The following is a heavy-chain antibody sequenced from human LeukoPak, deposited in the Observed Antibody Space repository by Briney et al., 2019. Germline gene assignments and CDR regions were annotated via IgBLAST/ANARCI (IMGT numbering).Heavy chain of an antibody. D-gene: IGHD1-26*01. J-gene: IGHJ5*02. CDR3: ARDFPLSGSYFFQPLPGFVP. Sequence: ASVKVSCKASGGTFSSYAISWVRQAPGQGLEWMGWISAYNGNTNYAQKLQGRVTMTTDTSTSTAYMELRSLRSDDTAVYYCARDFPLSGSYFFQPLPGFVPWGQGTLVTVSS. V-gene: IGHV1-18*01. CDR1: GGTFSSYA. CDR2: ISAYNGNT.